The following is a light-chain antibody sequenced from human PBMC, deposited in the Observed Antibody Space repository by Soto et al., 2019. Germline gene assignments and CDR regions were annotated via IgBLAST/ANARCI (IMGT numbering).Light chain of an antibody. CDR2: GST. J-gene: IGLJ3*02. Sequence: QSVLTQPPSVSAAPGETVTISCSGSNSNVGNSYVSWYQQLPGTAPKIIMYGSTERPSGIPDRFSGSKSGTSATLGITGLQTGDEADYYCLAWDSSLRVWVFGGGTQLTVL. CDR1: NSNVGNSY. CDR3: LAWDSSLRVWV. V-gene: IGLV1-51*02.